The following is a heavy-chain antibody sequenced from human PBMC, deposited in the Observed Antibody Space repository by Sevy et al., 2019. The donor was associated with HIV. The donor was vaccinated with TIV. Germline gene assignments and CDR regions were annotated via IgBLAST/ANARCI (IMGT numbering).Heavy chain of an antibody. Sequence: GGSLRLSCAASVFTFSSYSHSSYSMNWVRQAPGKGLEWVSSISSGSSYIFYADSVKGRFTISRDNAKNSLYLQMNSLRAEDTAVYYCARDRGVGTSSYGMDVWGQGTTVTVSS. CDR2: ISSGSSYI. D-gene: IGHD1-26*01. CDR3: ARDRGVGTSSYGMDV. V-gene: IGHV3-21*01. CDR1: VFTFSSYSHSSYS. J-gene: IGHJ6*02.